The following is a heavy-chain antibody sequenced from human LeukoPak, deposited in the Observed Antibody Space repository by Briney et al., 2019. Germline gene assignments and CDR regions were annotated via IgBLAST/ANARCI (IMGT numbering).Heavy chain of an antibody. Sequence: GGSLRLSCAASGFTFSTYSMNWVRQAPGKGLEWVSSISSSSSYIYYADSVKGRFTISRDNAKNSLYLQMNSLGPEDTAVYYCARDPYSGNYGNYYYYYMDVWGKGTTVTVSS. CDR2: ISSSSSYI. J-gene: IGHJ6*03. CDR3: ARDPYSGNYGNYYYYYMDV. V-gene: IGHV3-21*01. D-gene: IGHD1-26*01. CDR1: GFTFSTYS.